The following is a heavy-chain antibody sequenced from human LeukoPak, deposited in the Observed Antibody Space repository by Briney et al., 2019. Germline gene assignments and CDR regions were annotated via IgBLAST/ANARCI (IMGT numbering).Heavy chain of an antibody. CDR2: ISSTDRT. J-gene: IGHJ3*02. V-gene: IGHV3-23*01. D-gene: IGHD3-10*01. CDR3: ARDRFDYGSGSYLNAFDI. Sequence: GGSLRLSCAASGFTFSSYAMSWVRQTPGKGLEWDSAISSTDRTYYADSVKGRFTISRDNSKNTLYLQMNSLRAEDTAVYYCARDRFDYGSGSYLNAFDIWGQGTMVTVSS. CDR1: GFTFSSYA.